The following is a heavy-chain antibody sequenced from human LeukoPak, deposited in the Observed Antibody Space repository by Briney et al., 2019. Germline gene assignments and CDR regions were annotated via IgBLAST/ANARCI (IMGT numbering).Heavy chain of an antibody. J-gene: IGHJ4*02. CDR1: GGSISSSNW. CDR2: IYHSGST. CDR3: ARDQGSGWYGANYFDY. Sequence: SETLSLTCAVSGGSISSSNWWSWVRQPPGKGLEWIGEIYHSGSTNYNPSLKSRVTISVDKSKNQFSLKLSSVTAADTAVYYCARDQGSGWYGANYFDYWGQGTLVTVSS. D-gene: IGHD6-19*01. V-gene: IGHV4-4*02.